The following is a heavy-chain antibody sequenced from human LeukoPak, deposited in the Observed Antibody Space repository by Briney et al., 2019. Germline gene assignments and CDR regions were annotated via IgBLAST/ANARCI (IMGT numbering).Heavy chain of an antibody. D-gene: IGHD3-9*01. J-gene: IGHJ4*02. CDR2: IIPIFGTA. CDR3: ARAHYDILTGYYPFDY. CDR1: GGTFTSYA. V-gene: IGHV1-69*06. Sequence: SVKVSCKASGGTFTSYAISWVRQAPGQGLEWMGGIIPIFGTANYAQKFQGRVTITADKSTSTAYMELSSLRSEDTAVYYCARAHYDILTGYYPFDYWGQGTLVTVSS.